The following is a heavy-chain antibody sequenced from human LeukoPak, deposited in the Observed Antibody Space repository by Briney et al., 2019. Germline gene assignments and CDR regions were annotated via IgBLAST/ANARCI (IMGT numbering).Heavy chain of an antibody. CDR3: ARDYYDSSGYYSCSGY. CDR1: GGTFSSYA. Sequence: SVKVSCKASGGTFSSYAISWVRQAPGQGLEWMGGIIPIFGTANYEQKFQGRVTITADESTSTAYMELSSLRSEDTAVYYCARDYYDSSGYYSCSGYWGQGTLVTVSS. J-gene: IGHJ4*02. D-gene: IGHD3-22*01. V-gene: IGHV1-69*13. CDR2: IIPIFGTA.